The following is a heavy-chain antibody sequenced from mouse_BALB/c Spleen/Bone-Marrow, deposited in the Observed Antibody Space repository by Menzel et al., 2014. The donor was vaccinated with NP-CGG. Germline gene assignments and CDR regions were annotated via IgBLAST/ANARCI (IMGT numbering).Heavy chain of an antibody. D-gene: IGHD2-4*01. CDR2: ISGGGSYT. CDR1: GFTFNNYG. Sequence: EVKLVESGGGLVKSGGSLKLSCAASGFTFNNYGMSWVRQTPEKRLEWVATISGGGSYTFYPDSVKGRFTISRDNAKNDLYLQLSGLRSEDTALYYCARHAYYDQTEVSFVYWGQGTLVTVSA. CDR3: ARHAYYDQTEVSFVY. V-gene: IGHV5-9-2*01. J-gene: IGHJ3*01.